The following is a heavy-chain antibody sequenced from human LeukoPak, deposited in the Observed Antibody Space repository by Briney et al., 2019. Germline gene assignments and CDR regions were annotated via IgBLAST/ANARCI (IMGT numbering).Heavy chain of an antibody. V-gene: IGHV3-23*01. CDR1: GFTFSSYA. Sequence: GGSLRLSCAASGFTFSSYAMSWVRQAPGKGLEWVSGMSGSDGGTYYADSVKGRFTISRDNSKNTLYLQMNSLRAEDTAVYYCAKGSRYGSGSYYKPGSAAFDIWGQGTMVTVSS. CDR2: MSGSDGGT. J-gene: IGHJ3*02. D-gene: IGHD3-10*01. CDR3: AKGSRYGSGSYYKPGSAAFDI.